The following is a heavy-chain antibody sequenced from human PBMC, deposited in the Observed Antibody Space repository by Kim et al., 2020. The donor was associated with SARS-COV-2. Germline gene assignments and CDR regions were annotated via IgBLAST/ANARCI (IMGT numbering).Heavy chain of an antibody. D-gene: IGHD2-15*01. J-gene: IGHJ4*02. CDR3: ARERYFNSSGGQFDY. CDR2: ISYDGSNK. Sequence: GGSLRLSCAASGFTFSNYAMHWVRQAPGKGLEWVAVISYDGSNKYYADSVKGRFTISRDNSKNTLYLQMNSLRAEDTAVYYCARERYFNSSGGQFDYWGQGTLVTVSS. V-gene: IGHV3-30*04. CDR1: GFTFSNYA.